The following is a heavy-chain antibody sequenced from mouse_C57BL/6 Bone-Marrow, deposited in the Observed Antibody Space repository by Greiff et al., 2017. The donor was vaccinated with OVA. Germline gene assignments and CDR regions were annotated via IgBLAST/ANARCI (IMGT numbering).Heavy chain of an antibody. CDR1: GFTFSSYA. CDR2: ISSGGDYI. D-gene: IGHD2-4*01. V-gene: IGHV5-9-1*02. J-gene: IGHJ1*03. Sequence: EVQLVESGEGLVKPGGSLKLSCAASGFTFSSYAMSWVRQTPEKRLEWVAYISSGGDYIYYADTVKGRFTISRDNARNTLYLQMSSLKSEDTAMYYCTRDRDYYDYDGYFDVWGTGTTVTVSS. CDR3: TRDRDYYDYDGYFDV.